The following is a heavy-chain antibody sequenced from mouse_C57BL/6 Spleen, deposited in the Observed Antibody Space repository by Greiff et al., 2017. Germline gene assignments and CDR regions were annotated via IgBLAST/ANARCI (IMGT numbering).Heavy chain of an antibody. V-gene: IGHV1-81*01. Sequence: QVQLQQSGAELARPGASVKLSCKASGYTFTSYGISWVKQRTGQGLEWIGEIYPRSGNTYYNEKFKGKATLTADKSSSTAYMELRRLTSEDSAVYFCARSEGLRGAMDYWGQGTSVTVSS. CDR1: GYTFTSYG. J-gene: IGHJ4*01. CDR3: ARSEGLRGAMDY. D-gene: IGHD2-4*01. CDR2: IYPRSGNT.